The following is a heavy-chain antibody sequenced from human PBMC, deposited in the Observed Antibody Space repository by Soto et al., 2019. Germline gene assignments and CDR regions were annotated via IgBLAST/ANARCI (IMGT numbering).Heavy chain of an antibody. V-gene: IGHV4-39*01. J-gene: IGHJ4*02. D-gene: IGHD3-3*01. CDR2: IFYTGST. Sequence: LSLTCTVSGGSISGANYFWGWLRQPPGKGPEWIGSIFYTGSTSYNPSLKDRVTISVDTSENQFSLKVNFLTAADTAVYFCARGRGYYDFWSGYYNFDSWGLGSLVTVSS. CDR3: ARGRGYYDFWSGYYNFDS. CDR1: GGSISGANYF.